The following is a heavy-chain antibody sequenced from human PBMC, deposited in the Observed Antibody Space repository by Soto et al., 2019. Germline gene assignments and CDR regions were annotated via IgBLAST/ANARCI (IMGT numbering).Heavy chain of an antibody. CDR1: GFTFTSSA. Sequence: QMQLVQSGPEVKKPGTSVKVSCKASGFTFTSSAMQWVRQARGQRLEWIGWIVVGSGNTNYAQKFQERVTITRDMSTSTAYMELSSLRSDDTAVYYCAGVYCSSTSCRNDYYYMDVWGKGATVTVSS. CDR3: AGVYCSSTSCRNDYYYMDV. J-gene: IGHJ6*03. CDR2: IVVGSGNT. V-gene: IGHV1-58*02. D-gene: IGHD2-2*01.